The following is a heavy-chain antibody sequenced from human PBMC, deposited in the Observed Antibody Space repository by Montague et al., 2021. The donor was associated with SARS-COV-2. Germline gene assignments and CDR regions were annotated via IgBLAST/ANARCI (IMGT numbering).Heavy chain of an antibody. J-gene: IGHJ5*02. Sequence: SETLSLTCTVSGGSVNSGGYYWSWIRQPPGKGLEWIGNIYYSGTTNYNPSLKSRVTISADTSKNQFSLKLSSVTAADTAVYYCAREDRWNWFDPWGQGTLVIVSS. CDR2: IYYSGTT. CDR1: GGSVNSGGYY. CDR3: AREDRWNWFDP. V-gene: IGHV4-61*08. D-gene: IGHD5-24*01.